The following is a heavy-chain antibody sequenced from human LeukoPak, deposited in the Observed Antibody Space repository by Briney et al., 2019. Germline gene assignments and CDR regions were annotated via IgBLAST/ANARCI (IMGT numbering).Heavy chain of an antibody. J-gene: IGHJ6*03. V-gene: IGHV1-8*03. CDR1: GYTFTSYD. D-gene: IGHD5-12*01. CDR3: ARGQSGYDYNYYYYMDV. Sequence: GASAKVSCKASGYTFTSYDINWVRQATGQGLEWMGWMNPNSGNTGYAQKFQGRVTITRNTSISTAYMELSSLRSEDTAVYYCARGQSGYDYNYYYYMDVWGKGTTVTVAS. CDR2: MNPNSGNT.